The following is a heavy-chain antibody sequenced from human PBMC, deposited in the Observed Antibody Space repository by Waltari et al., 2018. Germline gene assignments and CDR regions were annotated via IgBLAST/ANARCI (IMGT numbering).Heavy chain of an antibody. D-gene: IGHD3-16*02. CDR1: GGSISSSSYH. CDR2: SFYTGST. CDR3: ARVWGSYRSTLGWFDP. V-gene: IGHV4-39*01. Sequence: QLHLQESGPGLVKPSETLSLTCTVSGGSISSSSYHWGWIRQPPGKGLECRGSSFYTGSTYNNPTFMSRVTTSMDTSKNQFSLKLSSVTAADTAVYYCARVWGSYRSTLGWFDPWGQGTLVTVSS. J-gene: IGHJ5*02.